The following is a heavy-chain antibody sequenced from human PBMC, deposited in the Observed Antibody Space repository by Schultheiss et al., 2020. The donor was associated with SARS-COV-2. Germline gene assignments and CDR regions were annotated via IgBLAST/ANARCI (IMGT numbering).Heavy chain of an antibody. CDR3: ARVHDYYDSDY. CDR1: GFTFDDYA. J-gene: IGHJ4*02. Sequence: GGSLRLSCAASGFTFDDYAMHWVRQAPGKGLEWVSGISWNSGSIGYADSVKGRFTISRDNAKNTLYLQMNSLRAEDTAVYYCARVHDYYDSDYWGQGTLVTVSS. D-gene: IGHD3-22*01. V-gene: IGHV3-9*01. CDR2: ISWNSGSI.